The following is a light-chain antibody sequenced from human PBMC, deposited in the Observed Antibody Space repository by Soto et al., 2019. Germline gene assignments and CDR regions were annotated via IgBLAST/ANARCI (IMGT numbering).Light chain of an antibody. V-gene: IGKV1D-13*01. CDR3: QQYSDSSGA. CDR2: DAS. Sequence: IQMTQSPSSLSAFVGDRFTITCRASQGIRNDLGWYQQKPGKAPKLLIFDASTLESGVPSRFSDSGSGTDFTLTISSLQPDDFATYYCQQYSDSSGAFGQGTKVDI. J-gene: IGKJ1*01. CDR1: QGIRND.